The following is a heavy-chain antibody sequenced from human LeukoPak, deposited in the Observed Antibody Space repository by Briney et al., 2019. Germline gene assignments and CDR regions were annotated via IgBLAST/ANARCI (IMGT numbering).Heavy chain of an antibody. CDR2: INAGNGNT. V-gene: IGHV1-3*01. Sequence: GASVKVSCKASGYTFTSYAMHWVRQAPGQRLEWMGWINAGNGNTKYSQKFQGRVTITRDTSASTAYMELSSLRSEDTAVYYCARSPRMVRGVVNWFDPWAQGTLVTVSS. D-gene: IGHD3-10*01. CDR3: ARSPRMVRGVVNWFDP. J-gene: IGHJ5*02. CDR1: GYTFTSYA.